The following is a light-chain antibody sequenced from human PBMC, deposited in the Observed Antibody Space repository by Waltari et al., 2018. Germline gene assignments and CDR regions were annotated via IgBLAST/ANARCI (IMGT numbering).Light chain of an antibody. Sequence: EIVLTQSPRTLSLSPGERATLSCRASQSVSSNYLAWYQQKPGQAPRLLIYGASSRATGIPDRFSGSGSGTDFTLTISSLQAEDVAFYYCQQYYSSPWTFGQGTKVEVK. V-gene: IGKV3-20*01. CDR3: QQYYSSPWT. CDR1: QSVSSNY. J-gene: IGKJ1*01. CDR2: GAS.